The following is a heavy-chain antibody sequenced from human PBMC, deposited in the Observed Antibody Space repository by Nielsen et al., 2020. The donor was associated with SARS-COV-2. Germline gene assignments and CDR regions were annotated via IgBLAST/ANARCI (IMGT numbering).Heavy chain of an antibody. D-gene: IGHD7-27*01. CDR1: RNYA. V-gene: IGHV3-23*01. J-gene: IGHJ6*02. CDR2: ISYSGETT. CDR3: ARDNWGRMDV. Sequence: GESLKISCAASRNYAMSWVRQAPGKGLEWVSAISYSGETTYYADSVKGRFTISRDNSKNTLYLQMNSLRAEDTAVYYCARDNWGRMDVWGQGTTVIVSS.